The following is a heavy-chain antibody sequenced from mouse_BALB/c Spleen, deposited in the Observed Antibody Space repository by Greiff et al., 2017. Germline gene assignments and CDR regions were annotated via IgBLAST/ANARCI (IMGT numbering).Heavy chain of an antibody. J-gene: IGHJ4*01. Sequence: EVKLVESGGGLVKPGGSLKLSCAASGFTFSDYYMYWVRQTPEKRLEWVATISDGGSYTYYPDSVKGRFTISRDNAKNNLYLQMSSLKSEDTAMYYCARDYDYDGPYYAMDYWGQGTSVTVSS. V-gene: IGHV5-4*02. D-gene: IGHD2-4*01. CDR2: ISDGGSYT. CDR1: GFTFSDYY. CDR3: ARDYDYDGPYYAMDY.